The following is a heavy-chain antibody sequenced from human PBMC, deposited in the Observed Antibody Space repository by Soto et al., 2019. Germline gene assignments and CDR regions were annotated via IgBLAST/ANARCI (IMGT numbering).Heavy chain of an antibody. V-gene: IGHV4-34*01. D-gene: IGHD2-2*02. Sequence: SETLSLTCAVYGGSFSGYYWSWIRQPPGKGLEWIGEINHSGSTNYNPSLKSRVTISVDTSKNQFSLKLSSVTAADTAVYYCAREEVGYCSSTSCYSYYYYYYGMDVWGQGTTVTVS. J-gene: IGHJ6*02. CDR1: GGSFSGYY. CDR3: AREEVGYCSSTSCYSYYYYYYGMDV. CDR2: INHSGST.